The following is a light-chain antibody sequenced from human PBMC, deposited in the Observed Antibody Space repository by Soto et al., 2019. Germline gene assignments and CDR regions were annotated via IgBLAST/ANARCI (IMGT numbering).Light chain of an antibody. CDR1: QSVSSY. V-gene: IGKV3-20*01. Sequence: EIVLTQSPATLSLSPGERATLSCRASQSVSSYLAWYQQKPGQAPRLLIYGASSRATGIPDRFSGSGSGTDFTLTIDRLESEDFAVYFCQQYGDLPWTFGQGTKVDI. CDR2: GAS. J-gene: IGKJ1*01. CDR3: QQYGDLPWT.